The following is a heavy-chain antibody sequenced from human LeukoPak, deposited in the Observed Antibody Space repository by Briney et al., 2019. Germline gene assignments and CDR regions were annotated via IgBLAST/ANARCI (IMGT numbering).Heavy chain of an antibody. D-gene: IGHD3-16*02. CDR3: ARHVRYSYVFFDY. V-gene: IGHV4-59*08. Sequence: SETLSLTCTVSGGSFSTYYWSWIRQPPGKGLEWIGYIYNGGSANYNPSLQSRVSLSLDTSKNQFSLKLTSVTATDTAVYYCARHVRYSYVFFDYWGQGTLVTVS. J-gene: IGHJ4*02. CDR1: GGSFSTYY. CDR2: IYNGGSA.